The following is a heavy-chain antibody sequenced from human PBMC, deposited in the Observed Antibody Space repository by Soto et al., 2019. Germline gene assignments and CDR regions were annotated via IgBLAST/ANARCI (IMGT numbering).Heavy chain of an antibody. D-gene: IGHD3-22*01. CDR1: GFIFDNYA. Sequence: GGSLRLSCAASGFIFDNYAMHWVRQAPGKGLEWVSGISWNSGNVGYADSVKGRFTISRDNAENSLYLQMSSLRPEDTALYYCAKDTGDSSGYYYYYYYGIDVWGQGTTVTVSS. V-gene: IGHV3-9*01. CDR3: AKDTGDSSGYYYYYYYGIDV. CDR2: ISWNSGNV. J-gene: IGHJ6*02.